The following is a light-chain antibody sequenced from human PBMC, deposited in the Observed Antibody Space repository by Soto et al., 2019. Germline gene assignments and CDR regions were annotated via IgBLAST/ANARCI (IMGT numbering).Light chain of an antibody. CDR1: SSNIGAGYD. V-gene: IGLV1-40*01. Sequence: QAVVTQPPSVYGAPGQRVTISCTGSSSNIGAGYDVHWYQQLPGTAPKLLIYGNSNRPSGVPDRFSGSKSGTSASLAITGLQAEDEADYYCQSYDSSLSGFYVFGTGTKVTVL. J-gene: IGLJ1*01. CDR2: GNS. CDR3: QSYDSSLSGFYV.